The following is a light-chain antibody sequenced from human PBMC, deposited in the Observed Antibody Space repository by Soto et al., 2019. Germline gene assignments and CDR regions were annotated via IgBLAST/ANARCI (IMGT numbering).Light chain of an antibody. Sequence: EIVLTQSPATLSLSPGERATLSCRASQSFSGSLAWYQKKPGQAPRLLIYNTSNRAGNVPARFRGSGSGTDFTLTISSLEHEDFAVYYCQQRGSWPLTFGPGTKV. CDR2: NTS. CDR1: QSFSGS. V-gene: IGKV3-11*01. CDR3: QQRGSWPLT. J-gene: IGKJ3*01.